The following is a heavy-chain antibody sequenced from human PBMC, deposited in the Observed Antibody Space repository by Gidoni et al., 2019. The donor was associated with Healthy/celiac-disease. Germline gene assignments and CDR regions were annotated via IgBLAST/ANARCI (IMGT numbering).Heavy chain of an antibody. Sequence: EVQLVESGGGLVQPGRSLRLSCAASGFPFVDSAMHWVRQAPGKGLEWVSSISWNSNNMVYADSVKGRFTISRDNAKNSLYLQMNSLRAEDTALYYCAKDIEYSSTSSTVGYDYWGQGTLVTVSS. D-gene: IGHD6-6*01. J-gene: IGHJ4*02. CDR2: ISWNSNNM. CDR1: GFPFVDSA. V-gene: IGHV3-9*01. CDR3: AKDIEYSSTSSTVGYDY.